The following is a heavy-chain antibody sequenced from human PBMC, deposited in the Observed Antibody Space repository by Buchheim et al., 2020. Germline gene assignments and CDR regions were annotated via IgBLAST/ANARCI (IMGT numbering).Heavy chain of an antibody. CDR1: VGTFSSFA. V-gene: IGHV1-69*01. CDR2: IIPLFERT. CDR3: ARGGVRGLIRSPWFDP. D-gene: IGHD3-10*01. Sequence: QVQLVQSGAEVKRPGSSVRVSCKSSVGTFSSFAINWVRQAPGQGLEWVGGIIPLFERTIYAQQFQGRVTITADESTSTADMDLLSLRYEDTAVYFCARGGVRGLIRSPWFDPWGQGTL. J-gene: IGHJ5*02.